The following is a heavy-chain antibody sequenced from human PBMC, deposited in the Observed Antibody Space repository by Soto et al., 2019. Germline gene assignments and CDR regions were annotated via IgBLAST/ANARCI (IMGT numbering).Heavy chain of an antibody. CDR2: ISWNGDDR. V-gene: IGHV3-9*01. CDR1: GFSFGGNA. Sequence: GGSLRLTCSGSGFSFGGNAMHWVRQAPGKGLEWVAGISWNGDDRVYADSVKGRFTISRDNAKNSLYSQMNSLRPEDTALYYCAKDFGSGWYYFDYWGQGTLVTVSS. D-gene: IGHD6-19*01. J-gene: IGHJ4*02. CDR3: AKDFGSGWYYFDY.